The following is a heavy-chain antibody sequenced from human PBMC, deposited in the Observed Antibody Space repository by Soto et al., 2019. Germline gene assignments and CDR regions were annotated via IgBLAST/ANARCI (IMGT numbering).Heavy chain of an antibody. CDR1: GYTFTGYY. CDR3: ARDPGYYGMDV. CDR2: INANSGGT. Sequence: VASVKVSCKASGYTFTGYYMHWVRQAPGQGPEWLGWINANSGGTNYAQKFQGRVTMTRDTSISTAYMELTSLRSDDTALYYCARDPGYYGMDVWGQGTTVTVSS. J-gene: IGHJ6*02. V-gene: IGHV1-2*02.